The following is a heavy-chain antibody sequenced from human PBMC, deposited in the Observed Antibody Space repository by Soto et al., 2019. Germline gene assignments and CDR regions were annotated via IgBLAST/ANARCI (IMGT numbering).Heavy chain of an antibody. CDR3: ASRTDSTRWDA. CDR1: GGSIISYY. D-gene: IGHD2-15*01. V-gene: IGHV4-59*01. CDR2: IYYSGST. J-gene: IGHJ5*01. Sequence: LSETLSLTCTVSGGSIISYYWSWILQPPGKGLGWIGCIYYSGSTYYNPSLKSRVTISVDTSKNQFSLKLSSVTAADTAVYYCASRTDSTRWDAWGQGTLVTVSS.